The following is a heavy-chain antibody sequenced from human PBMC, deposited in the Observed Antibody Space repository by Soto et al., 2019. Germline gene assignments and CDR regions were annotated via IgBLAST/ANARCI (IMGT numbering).Heavy chain of an antibody. D-gene: IGHD4-17*01. V-gene: IGHV3-23*01. CDR2: IGANGGGT. J-gene: IGHJ3*01. Sequence: EVQLLEPGGGLLQPGGSLRLSCAASGFTFSSFLLGWVRQPPGKGLDWVSGIGANGGGTYYADSVKGRFIISRDNSKNTLYLQMNSLRAEDTAVYYCARDPNGDYLGAFDFWGQKTMVTVSS. CDR1: GFTFSSFL. CDR3: ARDPNGDYLGAFDF.